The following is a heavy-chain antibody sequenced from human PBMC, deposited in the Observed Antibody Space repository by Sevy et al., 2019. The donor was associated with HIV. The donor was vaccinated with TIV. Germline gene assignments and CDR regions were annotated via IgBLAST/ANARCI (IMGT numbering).Heavy chain of an antibody. CDR3: AREGTDGAFDY. Sequence: ASVKVSCKASGYTFTGYYMHWVRQAPGQGLEWMGWINPNRGGTNYAQKFQGRVTMTRDTSISTAYMELSRLRSDDTAVYYCAREGTDGAFDYWGQGTLVTVSS. CDR1: GYTFTGYY. CDR2: INPNRGGT. D-gene: IGHD2-21*02. J-gene: IGHJ4*02. V-gene: IGHV1-2*02.